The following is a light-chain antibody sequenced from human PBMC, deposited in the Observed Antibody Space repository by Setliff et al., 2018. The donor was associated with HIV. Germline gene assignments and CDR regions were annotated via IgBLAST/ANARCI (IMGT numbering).Light chain of an antibody. Sequence: QSALTQPASVSGSPGQSITISCTGTSSDIGAYNYVSWYQQHPGKAPKLMIYDVSSRPSGVSNRFSGSKSGNTASLTISGLQAEDEADYYCSSYTSSFTRVFGTGTKVTVL. V-gene: IGLV2-14*01. CDR2: DVS. CDR3: SSYTSSFTRV. CDR1: SSDIGAYNY. J-gene: IGLJ1*01.